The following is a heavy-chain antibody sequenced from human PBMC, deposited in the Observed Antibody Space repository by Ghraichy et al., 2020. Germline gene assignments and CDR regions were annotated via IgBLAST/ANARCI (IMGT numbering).Heavy chain of an antibody. CDR1: GVSVSSNQ. Sequence: SCAAPGVSVSSNQMAWVRQAPGKGLEWVSILYSDGSGFYADTVRGRFTISRDESKNTLYLQMNSLRAEDTAVYYCARDRRYCGNNCYLYYYYGMDLWGRGTTVTVSS. CDR3: ARDRRYCGNNCYLYYYYGMDL. V-gene: IGHV3-53*01. D-gene: IGHD2-21*01. J-gene: IGHJ6*02. CDR2: LYSDGSG.